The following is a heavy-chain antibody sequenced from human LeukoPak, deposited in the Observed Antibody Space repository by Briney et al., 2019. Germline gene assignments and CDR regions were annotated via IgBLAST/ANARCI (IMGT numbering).Heavy chain of an antibody. Sequence: SVKVSCKASGGTFSSYGISWVRQAPGQGLEWMGRIIPILGIANYAQKFRGRVTITADKSTNTAYMELSSLRSEDTAVYYCARVSVDYGDYIDYWGQGTLVTVSS. D-gene: IGHD4-17*01. CDR3: ARVSVDYGDYIDY. CDR2: IIPILGIA. J-gene: IGHJ4*02. CDR1: GGTFSSYG. V-gene: IGHV1-69*04.